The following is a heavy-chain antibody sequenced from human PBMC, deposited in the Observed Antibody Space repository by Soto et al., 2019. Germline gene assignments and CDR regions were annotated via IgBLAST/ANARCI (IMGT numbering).Heavy chain of an antibody. CDR2: IYYSGST. D-gene: IGHD6-19*01. V-gene: IGHV4-61*01. CDR1: GGSVSSGSYY. Sequence: HVQLQESGPGLVKPSETLSLTCTVSGGSVSSGSYYWSWIRQPPGKGLEWIGYIYYSGSTNYNPSLKSRVTISVDTSKNQFSLKLSSVTAADTAVYYCARVASSGWYANWFDPWGQGTLVTVSS. J-gene: IGHJ5*02. CDR3: ARVASSGWYANWFDP.